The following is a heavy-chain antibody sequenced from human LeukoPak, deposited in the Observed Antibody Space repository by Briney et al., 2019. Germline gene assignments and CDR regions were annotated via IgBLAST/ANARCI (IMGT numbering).Heavy chain of an antibody. CDR3: AKGQPTRYSSSWYFDS. Sequence: PGGSLRLSCAASGFTFSDYYMNWVRQAPGKGLEWVSGISWNSGSIGYVDSVKGRFTISRDNAKNSLYLQMNSLKTEDTALYYCAKGQPTRYSSSWYFDSWGQGTLVTVSS. CDR2: ISWNSGSI. D-gene: IGHD6-13*01. V-gene: IGHV3-9*01. CDR1: GFTFSDYY. J-gene: IGHJ4*02.